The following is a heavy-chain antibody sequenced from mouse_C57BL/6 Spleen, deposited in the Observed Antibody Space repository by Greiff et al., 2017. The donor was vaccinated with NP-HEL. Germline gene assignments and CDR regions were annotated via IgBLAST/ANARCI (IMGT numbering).Heavy chain of an antibody. CDR2: INPSNGGT. CDR3: ARSMGTGSPLFAY. D-gene: IGHD4-1*01. Sequence: QVQLQQPGTELVKPGASVKLSCKASGYTFTSYWMHWVKQRPGQGLEWIGNINPSNGGTNYNEKFKSKATLTVDKSSSTAYMQRSSLTSEDSAVYYCARSMGTGSPLFAYWGQGTLVTVSA. V-gene: IGHV1-53*01. CDR1: GYTFTSYW. J-gene: IGHJ3*01.